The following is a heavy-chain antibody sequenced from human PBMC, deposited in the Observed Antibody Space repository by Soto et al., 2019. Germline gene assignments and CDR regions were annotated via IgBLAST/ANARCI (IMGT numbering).Heavy chain of an antibody. V-gene: IGHV1-18*01. CDR3: ARHSGGSGDNY. J-gene: IGHJ4*02. D-gene: IGHD3-10*01. CDR2: IRVYNGDT. Sequence: QVQLVQSGAEVKKPGASVKVSCKASGYTFSTYDISWVRQAPGQGLEWMGWIRVYNGDTDYAQILHGRVTMTTDTTTSTAYMELRSLTSDDTAVYYCARHSGGSGDNYWGQGTLVTVSS. CDR1: GYTFSTYD.